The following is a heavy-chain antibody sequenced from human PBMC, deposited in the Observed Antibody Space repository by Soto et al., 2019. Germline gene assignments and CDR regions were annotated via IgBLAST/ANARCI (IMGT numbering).Heavy chain of an antibody. CDR3: TRDASRDSSARGWFDP. CDR1: GFTFRSFT. J-gene: IGHJ5*02. CDR2: ISSNSAYI. Sequence: GGSLRLSXAASGFTFRSFTMNWVRQAPGKGLEWVSTISSNSAYIYYTDALRGRFTISRDNAKNSLHLQMNSLRAEDTAVYYCTRDASRDSSARGWFDPWGPGTLVTVS. V-gene: IGHV3-21*01. D-gene: IGHD6-13*01.